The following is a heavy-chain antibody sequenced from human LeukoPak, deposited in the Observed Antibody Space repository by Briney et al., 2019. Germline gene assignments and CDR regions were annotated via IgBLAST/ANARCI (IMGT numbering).Heavy chain of an antibody. CDR1: GYSISSSYL. V-gene: IGHV4-38-2*02. J-gene: IGHJ5*02. Sequence: SETLSLTCTVSGYSISSSYLWSWIRQPPGKGLEWIGSFYHSGITYYNPSHKSRVTISVEMSKNQFSLKLSSVTAADTAVYYCARGGVGYSSGWSPNWFDPSGQGTLVTVSS. CDR3: ARGGVGYSSGWSPNWFDP. D-gene: IGHD6-19*01. CDR2: FYHSGIT.